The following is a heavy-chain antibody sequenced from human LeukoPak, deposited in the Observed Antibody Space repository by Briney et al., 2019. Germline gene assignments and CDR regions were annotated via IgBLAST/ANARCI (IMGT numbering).Heavy chain of an antibody. CDR2: MTGPADTT. J-gene: IGHJ4*02. CDR1: GFNFNNFA. Sequence: GGSLRPSCAASGFNFNNFAVSWVRQAPGKGPEWLSAMTGPADTTYYAESVKGRFTISRDYSKSMVYLQMTSLRVEDTAIYYCAKGAEIDHWGQGTLVTVSS. V-gene: IGHV3-23*01. CDR3: AKGAEIDH.